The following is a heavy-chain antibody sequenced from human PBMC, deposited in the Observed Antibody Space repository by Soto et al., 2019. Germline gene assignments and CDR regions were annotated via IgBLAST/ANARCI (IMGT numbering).Heavy chain of an antibody. Sequence: SETLSLTCTVSGGSISTYYWSWIRQPAGKGLEWIGHIYTSGKTNYNPSLKSRITMSADTSRNQISLKLRSVTAADTAVYFCARGGRTSETDWFDPWGQGTLVTVYS. V-gene: IGHV4-4*07. J-gene: IGHJ5*02. CDR1: GGSISTYY. CDR2: IYTSGKT. CDR3: ARGGRTSETDWFDP. D-gene: IGHD3-10*01.